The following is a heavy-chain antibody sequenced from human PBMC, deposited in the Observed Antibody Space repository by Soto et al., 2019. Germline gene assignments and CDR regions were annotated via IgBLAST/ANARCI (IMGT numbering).Heavy chain of an antibody. CDR2: IIPILGIA. V-gene: IGHV1-69*02. CDR3: ARNADVERAPRWFDP. Sequence: QVQLVQSGAEVKKPGSSVKVSCKASGGTFSSYTISWVRQAPGQGIEWMGRIIPILGIANYAQKFQGRVTSTADKSTSTDDMELGSRRSEDPAVYYCARNADVERAPRWFDPWGQGPLVTVS. J-gene: IGHJ5*02. D-gene: IGHD2-2*01. CDR1: GGTFSSYT.